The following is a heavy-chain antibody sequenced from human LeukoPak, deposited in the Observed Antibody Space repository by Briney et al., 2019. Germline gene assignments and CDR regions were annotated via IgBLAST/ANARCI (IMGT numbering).Heavy chain of an antibody. Sequence: PGGSLRLSCAASGFTFSTYAMSWVRQAPGKGLEWVSGISGRGGNTYYADSVKGQFTISRDNSKNTLYLQMNSLRAEDTAVYYCAKSGVGGLRGGYFDYWGQGTLVTVSS. J-gene: IGHJ4*02. CDR1: GFTFSTYA. CDR3: AKSGVGGLRGGYFDY. D-gene: IGHD4-17*01. CDR2: ISGRGGNT. V-gene: IGHV3-23*01.